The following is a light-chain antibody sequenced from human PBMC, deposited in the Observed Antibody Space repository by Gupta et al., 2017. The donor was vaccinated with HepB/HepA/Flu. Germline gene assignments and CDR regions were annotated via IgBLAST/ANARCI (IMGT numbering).Light chain of an antibody. CDR3: QQSYTTPNT. Sequence: EIQMTQSPSSLSASVGDRVTITCRASQSISSYLNWYQQKPGKAPKFLIYVASSLQSGVPSRFSGSGSGTDFTLTISSLQPEDFATYYCQQSYTTPNTFGGGTKVEIK. CDR1: QSISSY. CDR2: VAS. V-gene: IGKV1-39*01. J-gene: IGKJ4*01.